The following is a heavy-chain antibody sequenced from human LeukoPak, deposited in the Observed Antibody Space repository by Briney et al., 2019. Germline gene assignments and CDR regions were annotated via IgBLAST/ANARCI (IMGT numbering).Heavy chain of an antibody. V-gene: IGHV3-30*02. J-gene: IGHJ4*02. CDR1: GFTFSSYG. Sequence: GGSLRLSCAASGFTFSSYGMHWVRQAPGKGLEGVAVIRYDGSNKYYADSVKGRFTISRDNSKNTLYLQMNSMRAEDTAVYYCAKDPGLLWFGEYYFDYWGQGTLVTVSS. CDR2: IRYDGSNK. D-gene: IGHD3-10*01. CDR3: AKDPGLLWFGEYYFDY.